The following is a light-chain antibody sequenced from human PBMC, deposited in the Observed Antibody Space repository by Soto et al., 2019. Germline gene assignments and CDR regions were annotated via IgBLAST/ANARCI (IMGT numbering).Light chain of an antibody. Sequence: QLVLTQPPSVSGAPGQRVTISCTGSTSNIGAGYGVHWYQHLPGTAPKLLMYGNSIRPSGVPDRFSGSKSGTSASLAITGLQADDEADYYCQSYDSSLTCVVFGGGTKVTVL. V-gene: IGLV1-40*01. J-gene: IGLJ2*01. CDR2: GNS. CDR1: TSNIGAGYG. CDR3: QSYDSSLTCVV.